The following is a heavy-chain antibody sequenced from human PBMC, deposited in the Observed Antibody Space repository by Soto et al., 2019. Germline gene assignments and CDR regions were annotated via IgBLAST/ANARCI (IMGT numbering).Heavy chain of an antibody. CDR1: GFTFSNYG. D-gene: IGHD2-2*01. CDR2: ISSSGNYM. CDR3: ARDCSSTSCYGGHFDY. V-gene: IGHV3-21*01. Sequence: EVQLVESGGGLVKPGGSLRLSCAASGFTFSNYGMNWVRQAQGRGLEWSSSISSSGNYMYYADSVKGRFTISRDNAKNSLYLQMNSLRAEDTAVYYCARDCSSTSCYGGHFDYWGQGTLVTVSS. J-gene: IGHJ4*02.